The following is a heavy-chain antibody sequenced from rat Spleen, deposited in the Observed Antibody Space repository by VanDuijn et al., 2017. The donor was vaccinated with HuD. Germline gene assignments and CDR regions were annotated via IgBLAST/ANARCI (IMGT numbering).Heavy chain of an antibody. Sequence: EVQLVESGGGLVQPGRSLKLSCAASGFTFSDYNMAWVRQAPKKGLEWVATISYDGSRTYYRDSVKGRFTISRDNAKSTLYLQMDSLRSEDTATYYCARQFNYGGSFDYWGQGVMVTVSS. CDR1: GFTFSDYN. V-gene: IGHV5-7*01. CDR2: ISYDGSRT. J-gene: IGHJ2*01. D-gene: IGHD1-11*01. CDR3: ARQFNYGGSFDY.